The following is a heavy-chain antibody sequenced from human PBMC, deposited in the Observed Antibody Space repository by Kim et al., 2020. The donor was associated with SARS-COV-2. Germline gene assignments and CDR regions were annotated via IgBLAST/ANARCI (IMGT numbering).Heavy chain of an antibody. CDR2: IRWNSGSI. V-gene: IGHV3-9*01. CDR3: AKDIRASWNGMDV. J-gene: IGHJ6*02. D-gene: IGHD1-1*01. CDR1: GFTFDDYA. Sequence: GGSLRLSCAASGFTFDDYAMHWFRQAPGKGLEWVPGIRWNSGSIGYADSVKGRFTISRDNAKNSLYLQMNSLRAEDTDLSYCAKDIRASWNGMDVWGQGTTVTVSS.